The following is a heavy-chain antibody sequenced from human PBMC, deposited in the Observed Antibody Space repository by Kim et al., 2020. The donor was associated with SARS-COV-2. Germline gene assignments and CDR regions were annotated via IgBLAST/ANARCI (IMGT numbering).Heavy chain of an antibody. J-gene: IGHJ1*01. CDR3: ARSPTYYYVSGSYYEYFQH. D-gene: IGHD3-10*01. Sequence: SVKVSCKASGGTFSSYAISWVRQAPGQGLEWMGGIIPIFGTANYAQKIQGRVTITADESTSTAYMELSSLRSEDTAVYYCARSPTYYYVSGSYYEYFQHRGQDTLVAVSS. V-gene: IGHV1-69*13. CDR2: IIPIFGTA. CDR1: GGTFSSYA.